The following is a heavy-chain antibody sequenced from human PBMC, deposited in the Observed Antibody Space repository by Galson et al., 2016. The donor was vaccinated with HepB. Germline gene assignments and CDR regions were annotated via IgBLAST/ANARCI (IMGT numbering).Heavy chain of an antibody. CDR2: INHSGTT. D-gene: IGHD3-9*01. J-gene: IGHJ6*02. V-gene: IGHV4-34*01. Sequence: ETLSLTCDVYGGSSSDYFWSWIRQPPGEGLEWIGEINHSGTTSYNPSPKSRLTISVDTSKNQVSLKLSSVTAADTAIYYCARVNVKILTGYYVAYTYYGMDVWGQGTTVTVSS. CDR1: GGSSSDYF. CDR3: ARVNVKILTGYYVAYTYYGMDV.